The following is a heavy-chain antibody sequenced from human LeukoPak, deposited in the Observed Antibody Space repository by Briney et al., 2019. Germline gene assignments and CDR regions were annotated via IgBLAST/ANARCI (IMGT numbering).Heavy chain of an antibody. Sequence: GSLRLSCAASGFTFSSYSMNWVRQAPGKGLEWVSVICANDGNTYYADAVKGRFTISRDNSKDTLYLQMDSLRAEDTAVYYCAKGSGSSCYSPCDYWGQGILVTVSS. J-gene: IGHJ4*02. CDR1: GFTFSSYS. V-gene: IGHV3-23*01. CDR3: AKGSGSSCYSPCDY. D-gene: IGHD2-15*01. CDR2: ICANDGNT.